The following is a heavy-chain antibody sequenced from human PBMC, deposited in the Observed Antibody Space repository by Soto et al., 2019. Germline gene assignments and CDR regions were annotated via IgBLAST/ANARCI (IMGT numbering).Heavy chain of an antibody. CDR3: ARHYIHAPFDY. V-gene: IGHV4-59*08. CDR1: GGSISRYY. CDR2: ISYSGST. D-gene: IGHD2-15*01. J-gene: IGHJ4*02. Sequence: SETLSLTCTVSGGSISRYYWSWIRQPPGKGLECIGYISYSGSTNYNPSLKSRVTMSVDTSKNQFSLNLKSVTAADTAVYYCARHYIHAPFDYCGPGALVTLSS.